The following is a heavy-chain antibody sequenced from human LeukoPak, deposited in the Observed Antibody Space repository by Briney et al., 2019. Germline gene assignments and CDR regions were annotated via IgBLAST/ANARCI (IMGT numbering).Heavy chain of an antibody. CDR2: INPSSGGT. D-gene: IGHD3-16*01. CDR3: ARDVGGSGEATSAFDI. J-gene: IGHJ3*02. Sequence: ASVKVSCKASGYTFTCYYMHWVRQAPGQGLEWMGWINPSSGGTNYAQKFQGRVTMTRDTSISTAYMELSRLRSDDTAVYYCARDVGGSGEATSAFDIWGQGTMVTVSS. CDR1: GYTFTCYY. V-gene: IGHV1-2*02.